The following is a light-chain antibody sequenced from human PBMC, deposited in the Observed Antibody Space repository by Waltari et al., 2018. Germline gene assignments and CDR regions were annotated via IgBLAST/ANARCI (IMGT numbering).Light chain of an antibody. CDR2: WAS. CDR3: QQYYNTPYT. V-gene: IGKV4-1*01. CDR1: QNILYTSNNKNY. J-gene: IGKJ2*01. Sequence: DIVMTQSPDSLAVSLGERATINCTSSQNILYTSNNKNYLAWYHRKPGQPPKLLFYWASTRESGVPDRFSGSGSGTDFTLTISSLQAEDVAIYYCQQYYNTPYTFGQGTKLEI.